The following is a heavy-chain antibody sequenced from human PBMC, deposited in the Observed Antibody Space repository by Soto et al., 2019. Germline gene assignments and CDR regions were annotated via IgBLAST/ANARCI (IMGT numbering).Heavy chain of an antibody. D-gene: IGHD3-3*01. Sequence: EVQLLESGGSLVQPGGSLRLSCAASGFSFRDFAMSWVRQAPGKGLEWVSGISGSGRNTYYADSVKGRFTISRDNSKTTQYLQRNSLGPADTAVYYVAKEPGVDGGDYFDSWGQGTLFTVSS. CDR2: ISGSGRNT. CDR3: AKEPGVDGGDYFDS. CDR1: GFSFRDFA. V-gene: IGHV3-23*01. J-gene: IGHJ4*02.